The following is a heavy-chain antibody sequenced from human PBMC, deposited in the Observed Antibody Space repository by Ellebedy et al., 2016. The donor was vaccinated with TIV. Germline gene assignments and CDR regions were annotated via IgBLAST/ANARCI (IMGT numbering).Heavy chain of an antibody. Sequence: SGPTLVKPTQTLTLTCTFSGFSLNTRGMCVSWFRQPPGKALEWLALIDWEDNKYNSTSVMTRVTISKDTSKNQVVLTMTNMNPADTATFYCARSPNGNYFDYWGQGSQVTVSS. J-gene: IGHJ4*02. CDR2: IDWEDNK. V-gene: IGHV2-70*01. CDR1: GFSLNTRGMC. D-gene: IGHD1-14*01. CDR3: ARSPNGNYFDY.